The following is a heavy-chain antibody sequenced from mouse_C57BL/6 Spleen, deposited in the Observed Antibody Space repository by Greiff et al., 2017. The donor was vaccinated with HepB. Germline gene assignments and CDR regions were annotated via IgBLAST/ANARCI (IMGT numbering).Heavy chain of an antibody. CDR1: GYTFTSYW. V-gene: IGHV1-53*01. D-gene: IGHD2-1*01. Sequence: VQLQQPGTELVKPGASVKLSCKASGYTFTSYWMHWVKQRPGQGLEWIGNINPSNGGTNYNEKFKSKATLTVDKSSSTAYMQLSSLTSEDSAVYYCARGDYGNPYAMDYWGQGTSVTVSS. CDR2: INPSNGGT. J-gene: IGHJ4*01. CDR3: ARGDYGNPYAMDY.